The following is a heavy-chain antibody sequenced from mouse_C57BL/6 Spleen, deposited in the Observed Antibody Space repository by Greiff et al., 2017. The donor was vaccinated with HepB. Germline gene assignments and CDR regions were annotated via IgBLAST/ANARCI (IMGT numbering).Heavy chain of an antibody. CDR3: TLYYYGSSEGFAY. V-gene: IGHV14-1*01. CDR1: GFNIKDYY. J-gene: IGHJ3*01. Sequence: EVQVVESGAELVRPGASVKLSCTASGFNIKDYYMHWVKQRPEQGLEWIGRIDPEDGDTEYAPKFQGKATMTADTSSNTAYLQLSSLTSEDTAVYYCTLYYYGSSEGFAYWGQGTLVTVSA. D-gene: IGHD1-1*01. CDR2: IDPEDGDT.